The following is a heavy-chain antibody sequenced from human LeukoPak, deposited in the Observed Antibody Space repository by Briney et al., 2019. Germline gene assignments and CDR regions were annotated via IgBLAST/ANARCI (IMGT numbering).Heavy chain of an antibody. CDR2: ISYDGNNE. Sequence: GRSLRLSCAASGFTFTNNALHWVRQAPGKGLEWVAVISYDGNNEYYADSVKGRFTISRDTSKNTLYLQMNSLRAEDTAVYYCARDDAMGATIDYWGQGTLVTVSS. D-gene: IGHD1-26*01. V-gene: IGHV3-30-3*01. CDR1: GFTFTNNA. CDR3: ARDDAMGATIDY. J-gene: IGHJ4*02.